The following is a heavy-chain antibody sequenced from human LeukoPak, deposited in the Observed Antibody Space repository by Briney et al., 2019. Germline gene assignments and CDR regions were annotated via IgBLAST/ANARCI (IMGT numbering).Heavy chain of an antibody. CDR1: GFTFSSYA. CDR2: ISYDGSNK. CDR3: ASAEWVLVWLRFEY. D-gene: IGHD5-18*01. Sequence: PGGSLRLSCAASGFTFSSYAMHWVRQAPGKGLERVAVISYDGSNKYYADSVKGRFTISRDNSKNTLYLQMNSLRAEDTALYYSASAEWVLVWLRFEYWGQGTLVTVSS. J-gene: IGHJ4*02. V-gene: IGHV3-30-3*01.